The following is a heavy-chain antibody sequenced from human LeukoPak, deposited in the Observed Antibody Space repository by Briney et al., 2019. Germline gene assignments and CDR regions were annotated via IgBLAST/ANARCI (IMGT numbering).Heavy chain of an antibody. Sequence: GGSLRLSCAASGLSFTNAFVTWVRQAPGKGLEWVSTITSSSSFISYAASVKGRFTISRDNAKNSLYLHMNSLRVEDTAVYYCARGIVPAALDFWGQGTLVSVFS. CDR2: ITSSSSFI. D-gene: IGHD2-15*01. CDR1: GLSFTNAF. CDR3: ARGIVPAALDF. V-gene: IGHV3-21*01. J-gene: IGHJ4*02.